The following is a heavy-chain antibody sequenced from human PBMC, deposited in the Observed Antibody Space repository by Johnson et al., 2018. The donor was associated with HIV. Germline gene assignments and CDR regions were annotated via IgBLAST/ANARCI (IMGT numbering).Heavy chain of an antibody. CDR2: IYSGGST. D-gene: IGHD3-3*01. V-gene: IGHV3-53*01. CDR1: SNY. CDR3: AKDSEVSGYQPDAFDI. J-gene: IGHJ3*02. Sequence: VQLVESGGGLVQPGGSLRLSCVGSSNYKSWVRQAPGKGLEWVSVIYSGGSTYYADSVKGRFTISRENAKNTLYLQMNSLRADDTAVYYCAKDSEVSGYQPDAFDIWGQGTMVTVSS.